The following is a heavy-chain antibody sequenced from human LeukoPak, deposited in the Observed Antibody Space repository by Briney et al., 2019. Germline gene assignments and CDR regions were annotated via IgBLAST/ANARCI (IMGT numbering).Heavy chain of an antibody. CDR3: AKENYDSSGFDFDY. CDR2: IRGSDGRT. J-gene: IGHJ4*02. V-gene: IGHV3-23*01. D-gene: IGHD3-22*01. CDR1: GFNFITAA. Sequence: GGSLRLSCAASGFNFITAAMSWVRQAPGKGPEWVSAIRGSDGRTYYADFLEGRFTISRDNSKNKLYLEMNSLRAEDTAVYYCAKENYDSSGFDFDYWGQGTLVTVSS.